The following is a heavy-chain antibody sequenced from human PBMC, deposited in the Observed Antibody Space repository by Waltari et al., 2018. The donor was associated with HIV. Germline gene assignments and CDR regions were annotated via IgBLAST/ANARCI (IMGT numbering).Heavy chain of an antibody. Sequence: QAHLVQSGAEVRKPGASVKVSCKASGYNFATFDINWVRRAPGQGLGWMGWMSINNGNAGYGQRFKGRVTLTRDTSIDTAYMELHSLTPQDTAVYYCVTSRPGAVFGDFWGQGTPVMVSS. CDR3: VTSRPGAVFGDF. D-gene: IGHD3-3*01. J-gene: IGHJ4*02. CDR2: MSINNGNA. CDR1: GYNFATFD. V-gene: IGHV1-8*01.